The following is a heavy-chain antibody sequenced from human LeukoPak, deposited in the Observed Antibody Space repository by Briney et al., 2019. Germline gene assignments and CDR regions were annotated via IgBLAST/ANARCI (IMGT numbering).Heavy chain of an antibody. V-gene: IGHV4-59*11. CDR2: IYFSGRT. CDR3: AREGGSGDYYGSGSIYAFDI. CDR1: GGSINGHY. D-gene: IGHD3-10*01. Sequence: SETLSLTCTVSGGSINGHYWSWVRQPPGKGLEWIGYIYFSGRTYYNPSLKSRVTISVDTSKNQFSLKLSSVTAADTAVYYCAREGGSGDYYGSGSIYAFDIWGQGTMVTVSS. J-gene: IGHJ3*02.